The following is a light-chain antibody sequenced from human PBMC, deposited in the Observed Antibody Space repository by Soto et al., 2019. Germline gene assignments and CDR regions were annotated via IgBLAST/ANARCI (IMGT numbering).Light chain of an antibody. CDR1: QSISSY. CDR3: QQSYSTPT. J-gene: IGKJ2*01. CDR2: AAF. Sequence: DIQMTQSPSSLSASVGDRVTITCRASQSISSYLNWYQQKPGKAPKLLIYAAFSLQSGVPSRFSGSASGTDFTLTSSGLQHEDFATYYCQQSYSTPTFGEGTKLEIK. V-gene: IGKV1-39*01.